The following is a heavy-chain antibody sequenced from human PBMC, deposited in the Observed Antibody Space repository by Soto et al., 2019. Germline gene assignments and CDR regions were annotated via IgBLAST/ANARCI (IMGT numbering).Heavy chain of an antibody. D-gene: IGHD2-2*01. Sequence: SETLSLTCAVYGGSFSGYYWSWIRQPPGKGLEWIGEINHSGSTNYNPSLKSRVTISVDTSKNQFSLKLSSVTAADTAVYYCARLGLEYQLLHMGADAFDIWGQGTMVTVSS. CDR2: INHSGST. CDR3: ARLGLEYQLLHMGADAFDI. J-gene: IGHJ3*02. CDR1: GGSFSGYY. V-gene: IGHV4-34*01.